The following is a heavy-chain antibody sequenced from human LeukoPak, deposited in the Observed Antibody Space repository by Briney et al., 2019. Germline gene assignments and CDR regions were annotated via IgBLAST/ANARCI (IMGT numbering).Heavy chain of an antibody. J-gene: IGHJ4*02. CDR2: ISPGGGTT. D-gene: IGHD3-10*01. Sequence: GGSLRLSCVVSGFSFGSEAMSWVRQAPGRGLEWVSSISPGGGTTYYADSVKGRFTISRDNSENTLYVEMNSLRAEDTAIYYYAKSRSGSANWALRVFDNWGQGTLVSVSS. V-gene: IGHV3-23*01. CDR1: GFSFGSEA. CDR3: AKSRSGSANWALRVFDN.